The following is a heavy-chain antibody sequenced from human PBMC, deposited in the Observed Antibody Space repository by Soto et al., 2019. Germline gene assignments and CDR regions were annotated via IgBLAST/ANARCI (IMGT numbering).Heavy chain of an antibody. CDR3: ARQTYYDILTYDY. D-gene: IGHD3-9*01. CDR1: GGSISSSSYY. J-gene: IGHJ4*02. V-gene: IGHV4-39*01. Sequence: SDTLSLTCTVSGGSISSSSYYWGWIRQPPGKGLEWIGSIYYSGSTYYNPSLKSRVTISVDTSKNQFSLKLSSVTAADTAVYYCARQTYYDILTYDYWGQGTLVTVSS. CDR2: IYYSGST.